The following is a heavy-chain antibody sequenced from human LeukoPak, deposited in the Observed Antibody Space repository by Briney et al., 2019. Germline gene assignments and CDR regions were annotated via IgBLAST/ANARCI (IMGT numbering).Heavy chain of an antibody. CDR1: GYSFTNYW. CDR3: ARLGVEAYDGSGYYYFDY. J-gene: IGHJ4*02. CDR2: IYPGDSDT. V-gene: IGHV5-51*01. D-gene: IGHD3-22*01. Sequence: GESLQISCKASGYSFTNYWIGWGRQLPGKGLEWMGTIYPGDSDTRYRPSFQGQVTISADKSTSTAYLQWSSLKASDTAIYYCARLGVEAYDGSGYYYFDYWGQGALVTVSS.